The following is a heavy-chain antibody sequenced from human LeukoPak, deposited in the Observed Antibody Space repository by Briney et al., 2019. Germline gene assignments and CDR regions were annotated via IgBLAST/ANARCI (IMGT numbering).Heavy chain of an antibody. J-gene: IGHJ3*02. V-gene: IGHV5-51*01. Sequence: GESLKISCKGSGYRFTSYCIAWVRQMPGKGLEWKGIIYPGDSDTRYSPSFQGQVTISADKSITTAYLQWSSLKASDTAMYYCARQRRIYEDAFDIWGQGTMVTVSS. CDR1: GYRFTSYC. CDR3: ARQRRIYEDAFDI. CDR2: IYPGDSDT. D-gene: IGHD2/OR15-2a*01.